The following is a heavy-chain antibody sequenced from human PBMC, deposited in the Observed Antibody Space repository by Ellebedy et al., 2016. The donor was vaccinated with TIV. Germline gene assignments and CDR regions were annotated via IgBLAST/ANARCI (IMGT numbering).Heavy chain of an antibody. V-gene: IGHV4-4*02. D-gene: IGHD3-22*01. Sequence: SETLSLTXAASGGSISSSTYWSWVRQPPGEGLEWIGEVSHSGNIKYNPSLESRVTISMDKSKNQFSLRLNSVTAADTAVYYCARSIGYFSLDYWGQGTLVTVSS. CDR3: ARSIGYFSLDY. J-gene: IGHJ4*02. CDR1: GGSISSSTY. CDR2: VSHSGNI.